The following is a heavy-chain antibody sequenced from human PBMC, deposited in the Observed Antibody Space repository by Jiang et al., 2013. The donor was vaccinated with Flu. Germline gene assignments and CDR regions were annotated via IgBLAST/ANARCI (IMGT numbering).Heavy chain of an antibody. Sequence: GSGLVKPSGTLSLTCAVSGGSISSSNWWSWVRQPPGKGLEWIGEIYHSGSTNYNPSLKSRVTISVDKSKNQFSLKLSSVTAADTAVYYCETAGMIAQSGYFDLWGRGTLVTVSS. V-gene: IGHV4-4*02. CDR3: ETAGMIAQSGYFDL. CDR2: IYHSGST. J-gene: IGHJ2*01. CDR1: GGSISSSNW. D-gene: IGHD3-22*01.